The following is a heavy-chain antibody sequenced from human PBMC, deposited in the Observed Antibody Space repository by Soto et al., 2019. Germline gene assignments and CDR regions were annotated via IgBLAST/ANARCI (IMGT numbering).Heavy chain of an antibody. CDR1: GYTLSQLS. CDR2: FDVKHDET. J-gene: IGHJ6*02. D-gene: IGHD3-9*01. Sequence: VQLVQSGAEVKKPGASVKVSCKVSGYTLSQLSMHWVRQAPGEGLEWKAGFDVKHDETDYEQKFQVRITMTKDTSTDTAYMELSSLRSEDTAVYYCASFDVLAETFWSGLDGLGQGTSVTVSS. CDR3: ASFDVLAETFWSGLDG. V-gene: IGHV1-24*01.